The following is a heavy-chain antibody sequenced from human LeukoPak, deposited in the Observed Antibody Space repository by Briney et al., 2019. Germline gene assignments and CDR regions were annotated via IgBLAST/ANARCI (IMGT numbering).Heavy chain of an antibody. J-gene: IGHJ6*02. Sequence: SETLSLTCAVYGGSFSGYYWSWIRQPPGKGLEWMGEINHSGSTNYNPSLKGRVTISVDTSKNQFSLKLSSVTAADTAVYYCARFVVVVAATGYGMDVWGQGTTVTVSS. CDR1: GGSFSGYY. D-gene: IGHD2-15*01. CDR3: ARFVVVVAATGYGMDV. CDR2: INHSGST. V-gene: IGHV4-34*01.